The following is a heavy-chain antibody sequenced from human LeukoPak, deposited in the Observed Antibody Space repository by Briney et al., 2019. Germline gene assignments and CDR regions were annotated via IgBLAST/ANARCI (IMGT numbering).Heavy chain of an antibody. CDR1: GGTFSSYA. D-gene: IGHD2-2*02. J-gene: IGHJ3*02. CDR3: AREYCSSTSCYISHAFDT. CDR2: IIPIFGTA. Sequence: GASVKVSCKASGGTFSSYAISWVRQAPGQGLEWMGGIIPIFGTANYAQKFQGRVTITTDESTSTAYMELSSLRSEDTAVYYCAREYCSSTSCYISHAFDTWGQGTMVTVSS. V-gene: IGHV1-69*05.